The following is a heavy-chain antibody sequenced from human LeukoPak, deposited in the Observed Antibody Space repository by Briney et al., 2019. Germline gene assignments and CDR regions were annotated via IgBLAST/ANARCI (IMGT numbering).Heavy chain of an antibody. CDR2: IYTSGST. J-gene: IGHJ4*02. V-gene: IGHV4-4*07. Sequence: SETLSLTCTVSGGSISGYYWSWIRQPAGKGLEWIGRIYTSGSTNYNPSLKSRVTMSIDTSKNQFSLRLSSVTAADTAVYYCARDREVGATGYYFDYWGQGTLVTVSS. D-gene: IGHD1-26*01. CDR3: ARDREVGATGYYFDY. CDR1: GGSISGYY.